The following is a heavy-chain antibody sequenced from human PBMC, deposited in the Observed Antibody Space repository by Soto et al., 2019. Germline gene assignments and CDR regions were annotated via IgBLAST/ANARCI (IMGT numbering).Heavy chain of an antibody. Sequence: QVQLQESGPGLVKPSETLSLTRNVSGGSIRSYYWSWVRQPAGKPLEWIGRIYTSGSTNYNPSLKSRVSMSVDTSKNQFSLEVTSVTAADTAVYYCAREGASGFGMDVWGQGTTVTVSS. J-gene: IGHJ6*02. CDR1: GGSIRSYY. V-gene: IGHV4-4*07. CDR3: AREGASGFGMDV. CDR2: IYTSGST. D-gene: IGHD1-26*01.